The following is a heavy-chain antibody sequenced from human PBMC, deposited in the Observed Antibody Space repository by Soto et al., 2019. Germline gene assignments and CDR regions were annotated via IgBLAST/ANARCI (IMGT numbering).Heavy chain of an antibody. J-gene: IGHJ4*02. V-gene: IGHV3-21*01. D-gene: IGHD2-2*01. CDR2: ISKSDYT. Sequence: GGSLRLSCTVSGFAFNNYGINWVRQAPGKGLEWVSSISKSDYTYYSDSVKGRFTISRDNAKNSVSLQMNTLRVEDTAVYYCVREDSIIIPAVSDFWGQGTLVTSPQ. CDR3: VREDSIIIPAVSDF. CDR1: GFAFNNYG.